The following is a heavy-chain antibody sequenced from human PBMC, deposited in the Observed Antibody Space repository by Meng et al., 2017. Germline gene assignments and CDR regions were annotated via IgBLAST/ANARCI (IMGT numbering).Heavy chain of an antibody. Sequence: GESLKISCAASGFTFSSYAMSWVRQAPGKGLEWVSYISSSGSTIYYADSVKSRFTISRDNAKNSLYLQMNSLRAEDKAVYYCARDRNWNYDVWGQGTTVTVSS. J-gene: IGHJ6*02. CDR3: ARDRNWNYDV. CDR2: ISSSGSTI. D-gene: IGHD1-7*01. V-gene: IGHV3-48*04. CDR1: GFTFSSYA.